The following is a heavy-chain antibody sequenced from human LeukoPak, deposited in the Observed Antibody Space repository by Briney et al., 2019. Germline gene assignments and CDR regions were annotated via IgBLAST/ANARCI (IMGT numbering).Heavy chain of an antibody. J-gene: IGHJ6*03. Sequence: GASVKVSCKVSGYTLTELSMHWVRQAPGKGLEWMGGFDPEDGETIYAQKFQGRVTMTRDMSTSTVYMELSSLRSEDTAVYYCARATYSYGSLYYYYYMDVWGKGTTVTVSS. CDR1: GYTLTELS. D-gene: IGHD5-18*01. V-gene: IGHV1-24*01. CDR2: FDPEDGET. CDR3: ARATYSYGSLYYYYYMDV.